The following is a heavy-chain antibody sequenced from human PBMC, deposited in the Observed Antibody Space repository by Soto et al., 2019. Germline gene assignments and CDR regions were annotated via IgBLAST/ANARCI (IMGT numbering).Heavy chain of an antibody. D-gene: IGHD3-16*01. CDR3: ARNLYHFDY. J-gene: IGHJ4*02. CDR2: INDNGGRT. Sequence: GGSLRLSCAASRFTFTTYAMTWVRQAPGKGLEWVSSINDNGGRTYYAESVKGRFTISRDNSESTLYLQMNSLRVEDTAVYYCARNLYHFDYWGQGALVTVSS. V-gene: IGHV3-23*01. CDR1: RFTFTTYA.